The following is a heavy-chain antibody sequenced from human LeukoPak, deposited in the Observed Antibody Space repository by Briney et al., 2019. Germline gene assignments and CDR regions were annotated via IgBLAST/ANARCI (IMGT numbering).Heavy chain of an antibody. CDR3: TTVLFLDYGDGHFDY. D-gene: IGHD4-17*01. CDR1: GYTLTELS. Sequence: ASVKVSCKVSGYTLTELSMHWVRQAPGKGLEWMGGFDPEDGETIYAQKFQGRVTMTEDRSTDTAYMDLSSLRSEDTAVYYCTTVLFLDYGDGHFDYWGQGTLVTVSS. V-gene: IGHV1-24*01. CDR2: FDPEDGET. J-gene: IGHJ4*02.